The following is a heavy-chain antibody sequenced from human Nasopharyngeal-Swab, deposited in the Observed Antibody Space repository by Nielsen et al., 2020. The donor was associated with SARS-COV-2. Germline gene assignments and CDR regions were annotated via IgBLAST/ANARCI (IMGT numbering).Heavy chain of an antibody. CDR2: IWYDGSHK. Sequence: GESLKISCAASGFTFSSYGMHWVRQAPGKGLEWVAVIWYDGSHKYYADSVKGRFTISRDNSKNTLYLQMNSLRAEDTAVYYCARDPAHEVYSSSWYYFECWGQGALVTVSS. J-gene: IGHJ4*02. CDR3: ARDPAHEVYSSSWYYFEC. CDR1: GFTFSSYG. D-gene: IGHD6-13*01. V-gene: IGHV3-33*01.